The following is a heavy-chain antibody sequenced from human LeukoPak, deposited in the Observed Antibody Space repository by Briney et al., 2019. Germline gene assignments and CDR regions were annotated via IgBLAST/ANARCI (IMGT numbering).Heavy chain of an antibody. Sequence: ASVKVSCKASGYTFTTYYMHWVRQAPGQGLEWMGIINPSDGSTSYAQKFQGRVTMTRDTSTSTVYMELSSLRSEDTAVYYCARLASIAARSDYWGQGTLVTVSS. CDR3: ARLASIAARSDY. CDR2: INPSDGST. D-gene: IGHD6-6*01. J-gene: IGHJ4*02. V-gene: IGHV1-46*01. CDR1: GYTFTTYY.